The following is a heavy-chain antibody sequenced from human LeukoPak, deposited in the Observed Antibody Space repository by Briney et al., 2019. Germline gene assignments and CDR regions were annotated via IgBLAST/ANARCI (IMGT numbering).Heavy chain of an antibody. Sequence: LTXTVSGGSIGTFYWSWIRQPAGKGLEWIGRFHSSGSTNYTPSLKSRVTMSVDTSRTHFSLRLNSVTAADTAVYYCARGLNQYYFDSWGQGTLVTVSS. CDR1: GGSIGTFY. J-gene: IGHJ4*02. V-gene: IGHV4-4*07. CDR3: ARGLNQYYFDS. D-gene: IGHD1-14*01. CDR2: FHSSGST.